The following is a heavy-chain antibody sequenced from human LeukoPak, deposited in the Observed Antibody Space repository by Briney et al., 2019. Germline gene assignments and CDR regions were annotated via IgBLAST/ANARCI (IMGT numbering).Heavy chain of an antibody. CDR1: GDSVSSNSAA. J-gene: IGHJ4*02. V-gene: IGHV6-1*01. CDR2: TYYRSKWYN. Sequence: SQTLSLTCDISGDSVSSNSAAWNWIRQSPSRGLEWLGRTYYRSKWYNDYAVSLKSRMTINADTSKNQFSLQLNSVTPEDTAVYYCAKGRWALFDCWGQGTLVIVSS. CDR3: AKGRWALFDC. D-gene: IGHD3-10*01.